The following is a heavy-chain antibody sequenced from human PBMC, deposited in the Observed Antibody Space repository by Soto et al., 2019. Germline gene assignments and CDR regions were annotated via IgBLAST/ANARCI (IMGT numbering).Heavy chain of an antibody. V-gene: IGHV1-24*01. CDR1: GYTLTELS. CDR2: FDPEDGET. CDR3: ATDLTPQLGMEAFDI. Sequence: ASVKVSCKVSGYTLTELSMHWVRQAPGKGLEWMGGFDPEDGETIYAQKFQGRVTMTEDTSTDTAYMELNSLRSEDTAVYYCATDLTPQLGMEAFDIWGQGTMVTVSS. D-gene: IGHD7-27*01. J-gene: IGHJ3*02.